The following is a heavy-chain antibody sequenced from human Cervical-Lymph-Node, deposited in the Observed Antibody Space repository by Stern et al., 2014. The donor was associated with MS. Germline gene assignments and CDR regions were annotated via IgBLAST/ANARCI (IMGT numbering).Heavy chain of an antibody. CDR2: IEVVSNT. J-gene: IGHJ5*01. Sequence: EVQLVESGGTLVQPGGSLRLSCEASGFTVSSAYMAWVRQVPGKGLEWVSMIEVVSNTNYADSVKGRFPISRANSNNMVYLQMSNLRVDDTGVYYFAREIAGRRLDSWGRGTLVAVSS. V-gene: IGHV3-66*01. D-gene: IGHD6-6*01. CDR3: AREIAGRRLDS. CDR1: GFTVSSAY.